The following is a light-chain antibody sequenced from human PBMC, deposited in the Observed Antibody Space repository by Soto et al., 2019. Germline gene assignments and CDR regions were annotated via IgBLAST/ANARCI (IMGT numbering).Light chain of an antibody. V-gene: IGKV1-27*01. J-gene: IGKJ4*01. CDR2: AES. CDR3: QKYNSAPRT. CDR1: QGISYY. Sequence: DIQMTQSPSSLSASVGDRVTITCRARQGISYYLAWSQQKPGKVHKLMIYAESTLQSGVPSRFSGSGSGTDFTLTISSLQPEDVATYYCQKYNSAPRTFGGGTKVEIK.